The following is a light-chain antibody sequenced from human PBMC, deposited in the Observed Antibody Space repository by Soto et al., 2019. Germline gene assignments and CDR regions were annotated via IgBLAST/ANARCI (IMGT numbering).Light chain of an antibody. Sequence: EIVLTQSPGTLSLSQGERATFTCRASQSITRNYLAWYQQKPGQAPRLLIYGASNRATGIPDRFSGSGSGTDFTLTISSLQSEDFAVYYCQQYDTWWTFGQGTKVDIK. J-gene: IGKJ1*01. CDR3: QQYDTWWT. CDR2: GAS. CDR1: QSITRNY. V-gene: IGKV3-20*01.